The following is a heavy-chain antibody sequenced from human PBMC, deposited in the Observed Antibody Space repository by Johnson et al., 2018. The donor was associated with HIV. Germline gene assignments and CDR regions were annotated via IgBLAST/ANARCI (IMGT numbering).Heavy chain of an antibody. J-gene: IGHJ3*02. CDR3: ARPDRVNSIVVVPAGAFDI. Sequence: QVQLVESGGGVVQPGRSLRLSCAASGFTFSSYAMHWVRQAPGKGLEWVAVISYDGSNKYYADSVKGRFNISRDNSKNTLYLKMNSLRAEDTDLYYCARPDRVNSIVVVPAGAFDIWGQGTMVTVSS. V-gene: IGHV3-30*04. CDR2: ISYDGSNK. CDR1: GFTFSSYA. D-gene: IGHD2-2*01.